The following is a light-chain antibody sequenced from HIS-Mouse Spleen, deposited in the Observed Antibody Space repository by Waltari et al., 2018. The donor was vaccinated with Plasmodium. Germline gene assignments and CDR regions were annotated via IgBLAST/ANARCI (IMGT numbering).Light chain of an antibody. V-gene: IGLV2-11*01. CDR1: SSDVGGYNY. J-gene: IGLJ3*02. CDR3: CSYAGSYTWV. CDR2: EAI. Sequence: QSALTQPRSVSGSPGQSVTISCTGTSSDVGGYNYVSWSQQHPGKAPTLMIYEAIKRPSGVPDRFSGSKSGNPASLTISGLQAEDEADYYCCSYAGSYTWVFGGGTKLTVL.